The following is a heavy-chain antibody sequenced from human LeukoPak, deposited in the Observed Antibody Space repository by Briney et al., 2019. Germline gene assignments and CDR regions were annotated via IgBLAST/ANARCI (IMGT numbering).Heavy chain of an antibody. V-gene: IGHV3-21*01. Sequence: PGGSLRLSCAASGFSFSSYAMNWARQAPGKGLEWVSSISSSSSYIYYADSVKGRFTISRDNAKNAPYLQMNSLRVEDTAIYFCAHSSGYAYGPDYWGQGTLVTVSS. CDR1: GFSFSSYA. J-gene: IGHJ4*02. CDR2: ISSSSSYI. D-gene: IGHD3-22*01. CDR3: AHSSGYAYGPDY.